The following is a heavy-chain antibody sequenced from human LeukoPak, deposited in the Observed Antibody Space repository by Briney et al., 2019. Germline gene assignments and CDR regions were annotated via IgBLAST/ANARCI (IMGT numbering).Heavy chain of an antibody. CDR1: GFTFSSYA. D-gene: IGHD3-3*01. CDR2: ISGSGGST. CDR3: AKGNDFWSGYYLY. V-gene: IGHV3-23*01. J-gene: IGHJ4*02. Sequence: GGSLRPSCAASGFTFSSYAMSWVRQAPGKGLEWVSAISGSGGSTYYADSVKGRFTISRDNSKNTLYLQMNSLRAEDTAVYYCAKGNDFWSGYYLYWGQGTLVTVSS.